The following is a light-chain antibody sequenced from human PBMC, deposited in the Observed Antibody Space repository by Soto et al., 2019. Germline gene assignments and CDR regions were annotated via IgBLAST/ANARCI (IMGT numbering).Light chain of an antibody. CDR2: DVT. Sequence: QSVLTQPASVSGSPGQSIAISCTGTSSYVGGYNYVSWYQQHPGKAPKLMIYDVTNRPSGVSDRFSGSKSGNTASLTISGLQAEDEADYYCSSLPTSGTYVFGTVTKV. CDR3: SSLPTSGTYV. CDR1: SSYVGGYNY. V-gene: IGLV2-14*01. J-gene: IGLJ1*01.